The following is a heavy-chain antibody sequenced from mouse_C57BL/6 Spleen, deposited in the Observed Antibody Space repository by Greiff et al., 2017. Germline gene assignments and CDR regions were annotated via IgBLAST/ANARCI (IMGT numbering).Heavy chain of an antibody. J-gene: IGHJ4*01. V-gene: IGHV5-4*01. Sequence: DVMLVESGGGLVKPGGSLKLSCAASGFTFSSYAMSWVRQTPEKRLEWVATISDGGSYTYYPDNVKGRFTISRDNAKNNLYLQMSHLKSEDTAMYYCARDGDWEGYYAMYYWGQGTSVTVSS. CDR3: ARDGDWEGYYAMYY. CDR1: GFTFSSYA. CDR2: ISDGGSYT. D-gene: IGHD4-1*01.